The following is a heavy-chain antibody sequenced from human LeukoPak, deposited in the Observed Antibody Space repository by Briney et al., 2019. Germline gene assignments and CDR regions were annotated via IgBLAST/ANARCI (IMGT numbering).Heavy chain of an antibody. J-gene: IGHJ3*02. V-gene: IGHV1-69*04. CDR1: GGTFSSYA. Sequence: ASVKVSCKASGGTFSSYAISWVRQAPGQGLEWMGRIIPILGIANYAQKFQGRVTITADKSTSTAYMELSSLRSEDTAVYYCAREVNLHGSGRNRAFDIWGQGTMVTVSS. CDR3: AREVNLHGSGRNRAFDI. D-gene: IGHD3-10*01. CDR2: IIPILGIA.